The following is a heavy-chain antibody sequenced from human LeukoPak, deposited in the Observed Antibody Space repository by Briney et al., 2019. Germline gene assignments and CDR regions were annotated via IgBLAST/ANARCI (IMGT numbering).Heavy chain of an antibody. CDR1: GFTFSSYS. CDR2: ISSSSSTI. Sequence: GRSLRLSCAASGFTFSSYSMNWVRQAPGKGLEWVSYISSSSSTIYYADSVKGRFTISRDSSKNTLYLQMNSLRAEDTAVYYCAIAVAGTGSYYWGQGTLVTVSS. D-gene: IGHD6-19*01. CDR3: AIAVAGTGSYY. J-gene: IGHJ4*02. V-gene: IGHV3-48*01.